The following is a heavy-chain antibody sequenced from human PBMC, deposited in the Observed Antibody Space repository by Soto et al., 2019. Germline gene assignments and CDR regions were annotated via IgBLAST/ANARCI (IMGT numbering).Heavy chain of an antibody. CDR3: ARLVTGEAAGTFWFDH. J-gene: IGHJ5*02. CDR2: MYYTGDT. V-gene: IGHV4-59*01. D-gene: IGHD1-1*01. CDR1: GGSIHGYY. Sequence: SETLSLTCTVSGGSIHGYYWTWSRQAPGRELEWIGYMYYTGDTNYNPSLKSRVSISIDKSKNLFSLNLTSVTAADTAIYYCARLVTGEAAGTFWFDHWGQGTQVTVSS.